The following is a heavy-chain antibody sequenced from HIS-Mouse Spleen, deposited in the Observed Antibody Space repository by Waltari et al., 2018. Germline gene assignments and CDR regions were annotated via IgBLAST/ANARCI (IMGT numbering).Heavy chain of an antibody. CDR1: GGSSSSYY. CDR3: AARGGSYLDAFDI. D-gene: IGHD1-26*01. Sequence: QVQLQESGPGLVKPSETLSLTCTVAGGSSSSYYWSWIRQPAGRGLEWIGRIYTSGSPNYNPSLKSRVTMSVDTSKNQFSLKLSSVTAADTAVYYCAARGGSYLDAFDIWGQGTMVTVSS. CDR2: IYTSGSP. V-gene: IGHV4-4*07. J-gene: IGHJ3*02.